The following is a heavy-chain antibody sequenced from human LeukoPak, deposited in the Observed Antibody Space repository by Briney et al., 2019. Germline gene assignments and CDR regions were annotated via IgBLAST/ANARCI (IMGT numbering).Heavy chain of an antibody. J-gene: IGHJ6*03. V-gene: IGHV4-4*07. CDR1: GGSISSYY. D-gene: IGHD6-19*01. Sequence: SETLSLTCTVSGGSISSYYWSWIRQPAGKGLEWIGRIYTSGSTNYNPSLKSRVTMSVDTSKNQFSLKLSSVTAADTAVYYCASSGIAVAGSPHYYYYYMDVWGKGTTVTISS. CDR3: ASSGIAVAGSPHYYYYYMDV. CDR2: IYTSGST.